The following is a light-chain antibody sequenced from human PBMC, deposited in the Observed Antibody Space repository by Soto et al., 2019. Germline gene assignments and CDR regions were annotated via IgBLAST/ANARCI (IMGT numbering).Light chain of an antibody. V-gene: IGKV3-11*01. Sequence: EIVLTQSPATLSLSPGGRATLSCRASQTVTNHLAWYQQKAGQAPRLLIFDASTRASGIPPRFSGSGSGTDFTRTITRVDPDDFAVYYCQQRMNWPLTFGGGTRVEIK. J-gene: IGKJ4*01. CDR2: DAS. CDR3: QQRMNWPLT. CDR1: QTVTNH.